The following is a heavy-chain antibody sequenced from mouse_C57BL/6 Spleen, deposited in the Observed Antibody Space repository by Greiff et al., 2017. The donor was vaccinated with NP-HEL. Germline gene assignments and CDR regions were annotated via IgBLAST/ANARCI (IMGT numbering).Heavy chain of an antibody. J-gene: IGHJ3*01. CDR2: INPSTGGT. Sequence: EVQLQQSGPELVKPGASVKISCKASGYSFTGYYMNWVKQSPEKSLEWIGEINPSTGGTTYNQKFKAKATLTVDKSSSTAYMQLKSLTSEDSAVYYCARSEEPLVPRSYWGQGTLVTVSA. V-gene: IGHV1-42*01. D-gene: IGHD6-1*01. CDR3: ARSEEPLVPRSY. CDR1: GYSFTGYY.